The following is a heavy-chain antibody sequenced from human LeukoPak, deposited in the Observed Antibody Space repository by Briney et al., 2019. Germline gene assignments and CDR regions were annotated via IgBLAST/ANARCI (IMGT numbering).Heavy chain of an antibody. CDR2: IWYDGSNK. J-gene: IGHJ4*02. Sequence: PGRSLRLSCAASGFTFSSYGMHWVRQAPGKGLEWVAVIWYDGSNKYYADSVKGRFTISRDNSKNTLYLQMNSLRAEDTAVYYCARDQWVYGDYASVDYWGQGTLVTVSS. D-gene: IGHD4-17*01. CDR3: ARDQWVYGDYASVDY. V-gene: IGHV3-33*01. CDR1: GFTFSSYG.